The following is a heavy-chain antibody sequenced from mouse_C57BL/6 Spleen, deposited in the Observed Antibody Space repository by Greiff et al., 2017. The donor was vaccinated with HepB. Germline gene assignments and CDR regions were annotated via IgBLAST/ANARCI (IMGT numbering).Heavy chain of an antibody. Sequence: VQLQQPGAELVKPGASVKLSCKASGYTFTSYWMHWVKQRPGRGLEWIGRNDPNSGGTKYNEKFKSKATLTVDKPSSTAYMQLSSLTSEDSAVYYCARSGATGGCFDVWGTGTTVTVSS. CDR3: ARSGATGGCFDV. CDR1: GYTFTSYW. V-gene: IGHV1-72*01. J-gene: IGHJ1*03. D-gene: IGHD3-1*01. CDR2: NDPNSGGT.